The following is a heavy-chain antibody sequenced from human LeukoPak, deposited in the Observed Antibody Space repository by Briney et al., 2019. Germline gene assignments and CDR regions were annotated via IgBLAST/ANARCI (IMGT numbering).Heavy chain of an antibody. V-gene: IGHV3-23*01. CDR3: AKDLSPESNRLSPFDY. CDR2: ITGSGGTT. J-gene: IGHJ4*02. CDR1: GFTFSSHA. Sequence: SGGSLILSCAASGFTFSSHAMSWVRQAPGKGLEWVSTITGSGGTTKYADSVKGRFTISRDNSKNTLDLQMNSLRAEDTAIFYCAKDLSPESNRLSPFDYWGQGTLVTVSS. D-gene: IGHD3-16*02.